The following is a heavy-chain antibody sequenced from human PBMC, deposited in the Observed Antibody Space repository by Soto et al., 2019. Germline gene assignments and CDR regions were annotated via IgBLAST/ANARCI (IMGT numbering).Heavy chain of an antibody. Sequence: ASVKVSCKSCCYTFTSYGISLLRQAPGQGLEWMGWISAYNGNTNYAQKLQGRVTMTTDTSTSTAYLELRSLRSDDTAVYYCARGSNDIEYWGQGTLVTVSS. CDR1: CYTFTSYG. V-gene: IGHV1-18*01. J-gene: IGHJ4*02. D-gene: IGHD1-1*01. CDR3: ARGSNDIEY. CDR2: ISAYNGNT.